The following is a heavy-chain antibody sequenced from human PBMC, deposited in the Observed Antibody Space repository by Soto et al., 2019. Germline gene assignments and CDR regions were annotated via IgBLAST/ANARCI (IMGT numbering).Heavy chain of an antibody. J-gene: IGHJ5*02. V-gene: IGHV2-5*02. CDR1: GFSLSTSGVG. CDR3: VHRRSGWYLLDL. CDR2: IFWDDDK. Sequence: SGPTLVNPTQTLRLTCTFSGFSLSTSGVGVGWIRQPPGKALEWLALIFWDDDKYYNPSPNRSFTITKDTSKNQVVLTMTNMGPVDTATYYCVHRRSGWYLLDLWGQGHVVTVSS. D-gene: IGHD6-19*01.